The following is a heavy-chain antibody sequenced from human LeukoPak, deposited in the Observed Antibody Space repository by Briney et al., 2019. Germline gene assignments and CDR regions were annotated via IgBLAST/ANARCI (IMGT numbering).Heavy chain of an antibody. D-gene: IGHD2-8*02. CDR2: VNPNSGNT. CDR3: ARGYCSYNYYYGMDV. CDR1: GYTFTSYD. V-gene: IGHV1-8*01. Sequence: PGASVKVSCKASGYTFTSYDINWVRQATEQGLEWMGWVNPNSGNTSYAQKFQGRVTMTRNTSISTAYMELSSLRSEDTAVYHCARGYCSYNYYYGMDVWGQGTTVTVSS. J-gene: IGHJ6*02.